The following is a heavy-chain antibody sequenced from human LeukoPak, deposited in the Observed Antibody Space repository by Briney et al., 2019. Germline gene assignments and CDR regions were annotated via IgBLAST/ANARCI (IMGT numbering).Heavy chain of an antibody. D-gene: IGHD2-21*02. CDR3: TKCMTASGTCFFAS. CDR1: GFTFDDYA. V-gene: IGHV3-9*01. CDR2: ISWNSGSI. Sequence: PGGSLRLSCAASGFTFDDYAMHWVRQAPGKGLEWFSGISWNSGSIGYADSVKGRFTISRDNPKNTLYLQMNSLGAEDTAIYYCTKCMTASGTCFFASWGQGTLVTVSS. J-gene: IGHJ4*02.